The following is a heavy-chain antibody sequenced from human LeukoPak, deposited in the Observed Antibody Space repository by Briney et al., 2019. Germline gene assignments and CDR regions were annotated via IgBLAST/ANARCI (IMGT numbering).Heavy chain of an antibody. D-gene: IGHD3-10*01. J-gene: IGHJ4*02. CDR1: GYTFTSYD. CDR2: MNPNSGNT. CDR3: ARTRGPKIWFGELLLPGTLYYFDY. V-gene: IGHV1-8*01. Sequence: GASVKVSCKASGYTFTSYDINWVRQATGQGLEWMGWMNPNSGNTGYAQKFQGRVTMTRNTSISTAYMELSSLRSEDTAVYYCARTRGPKIWFGELLLPGTLYYFDYWGQGTLVTVSS.